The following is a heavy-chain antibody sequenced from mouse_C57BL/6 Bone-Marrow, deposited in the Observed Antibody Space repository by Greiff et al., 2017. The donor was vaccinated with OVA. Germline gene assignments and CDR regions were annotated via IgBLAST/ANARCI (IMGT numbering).Heavy chain of an antibody. CDR2: IDPANGNT. Sequence: EVQLVESVAELVRPGASVKLSCTASGFNIKNTYMHWVKQRPEQGLEWIGRIDPANGNTKYAPKFQGKATITADTSSNTAYLQLSSLTSEDTAIYYCAPHYYGSKGGYYFDYWGQGTTLTVSS. D-gene: IGHD1-1*01. CDR1: GFNIKNTY. V-gene: IGHV14-3*01. J-gene: IGHJ2*01. CDR3: APHYYGSKGGYYFDY.